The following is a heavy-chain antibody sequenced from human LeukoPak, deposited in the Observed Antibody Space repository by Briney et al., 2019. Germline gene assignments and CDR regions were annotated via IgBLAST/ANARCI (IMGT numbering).Heavy chain of an antibody. CDR2: ISYDGSNK. D-gene: IGHD7-27*01. J-gene: IGHJ4*02. CDR3: ARDSKAGDKGRGNDY. Sequence: GGSLRLSCAASGFTFSSYAMHWVRQAPGKGLEWVAVISYDGSNKYYADSVKGRFTISRDNSKNTLYLQMNSLRAEDTAVYYCARDSKAGDKGRGNDYWGQGTLVTVSS. CDR1: GFTFSSYA. V-gene: IGHV3-30*04.